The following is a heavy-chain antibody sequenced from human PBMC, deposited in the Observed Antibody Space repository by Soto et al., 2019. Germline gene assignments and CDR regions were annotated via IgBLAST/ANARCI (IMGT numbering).Heavy chain of an antibody. CDR1: GNTFTSYD. Sequence: ASVKVSGKASGNTFTSYDINWVRQATGQGLEWMGWMNPNSGNTGYAQKFQGRLTMTRNTSISTAYMELTSLRSEDTAVYYCTRDGSSSLGDYWFDPWGQGTLVTSPQ. V-gene: IGHV1-8*01. D-gene: IGHD6-6*01. CDR3: TRDGSSSLGDYWFDP. J-gene: IGHJ5*02. CDR2: MNPNSGNT.